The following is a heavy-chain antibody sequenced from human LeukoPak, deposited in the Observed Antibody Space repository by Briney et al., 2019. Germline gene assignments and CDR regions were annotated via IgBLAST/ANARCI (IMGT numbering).Heavy chain of an antibody. CDR1: GFTVSSNY. J-gene: IGHJ6*02. D-gene: IGHD4-17*01. V-gene: IGHV3-66*01. CDR2: IYSGGST. CDR3: ARDRPDYGGYYYGMDV. Sequence: PGGSLRLSCAASGFTVSSNYMSWVRQAPGKGLEWVSVIYSGGSTYYADSVKGRFTISRDNSKNTLYLQMNSLRAADTAVYYCARDRPDYGGYYYGMDVWGQGTTVTVSS.